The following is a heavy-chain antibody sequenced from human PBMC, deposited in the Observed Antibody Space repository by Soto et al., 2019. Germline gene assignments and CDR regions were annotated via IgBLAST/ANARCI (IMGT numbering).Heavy chain of an antibody. CDR3: ARVYRITMVRGELSEY. CDR2: ISAYNGNT. V-gene: IGHV1-18*01. D-gene: IGHD3-10*01. Sequence: QVQLVQSGAEVKKPGASVKVSCKASGYTFTSYGISWVRQAPGQGLEWMGWISAYNGNTNYAQELQGRVTMTTDTSTSTAYMELRSLRSDDTAVYYCARVYRITMVRGELSEYWGQGTLVTVSS. J-gene: IGHJ4*02. CDR1: GYTFTSYG.